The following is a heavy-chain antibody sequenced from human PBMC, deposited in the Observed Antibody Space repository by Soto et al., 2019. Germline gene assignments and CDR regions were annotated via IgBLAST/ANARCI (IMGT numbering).Heavy chain of an antibody. CDR2: ISYDGSNK. Sequence: QVQLVESGGGVVQPGRSLRLSCAASGFTFSSYGMHWVRQAPGKGLEWVAVISYDGSNKDYADSVKCRFTISRDNSKNTLYLQMKSLRAEDTAVYYCAKDQGGYSYGPNDYWGQGTLVTVSS. V-gene: IGHV3-30*18. CDR3: AKDQGGYSYGPNDY. CDR1: GFTFSSYG. J-gene: IGHJ4*02. D-gene: IGHD5-18*01.